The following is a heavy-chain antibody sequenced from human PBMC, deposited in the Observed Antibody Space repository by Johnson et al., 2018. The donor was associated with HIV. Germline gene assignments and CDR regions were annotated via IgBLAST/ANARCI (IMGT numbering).Heavy chain of an antibody. CDR3: ARYLSGSYSLMWAFDI. J-gene: IGHJ3*02. V-gene: IGHV3-30*04. CDR2: ISYDGSNK. Sequence: VQLVESGGGLVQPGGSLRLSCAASGFTFSSYAMHWVRQAPGKGLEWVAVISYDGSNKYYADSVKGRFTISRDNSKNTLYLQMNSLRAEDTAVYYCARYLSGSYSLMWAFDIWGQGTMVTVSS. CDR1: GFTFSSYA. D-gene: IGHD1-26*01.